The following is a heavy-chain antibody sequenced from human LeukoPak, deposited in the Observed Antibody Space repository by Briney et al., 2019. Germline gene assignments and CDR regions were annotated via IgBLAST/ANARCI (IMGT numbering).Heavy chain of an antibody. CDR2: IKSDGST. V-gene: IGHV3-74*01. J-gene: IGHJ1*01. CDR3: ARAPSEIGGYYPEYFRH. D-gene: IGHD3-22*01. Sequence: GGSLRFSCAASGFTFSTYWMHWLRQAPGKGLVWFSRIKSDGSTNYADSVKGRFTISRDNANNTLSLQMNSLRPEDTGVYYCARAPSEIGGYYPEYFRHWGQGNLVTVSS. CDR1: GFTFSTYW.